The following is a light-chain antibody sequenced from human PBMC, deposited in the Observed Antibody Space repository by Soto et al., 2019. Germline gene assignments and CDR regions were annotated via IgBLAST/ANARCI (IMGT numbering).Light chain of an antibody. V-gene: IGKV1-39*01. Sequence: DIQMTQSPSSLSASVGDRVTITGRASQSIRRSLNWYQQKPGKAPKLLIYAASSLQSGVPSRFSGSGSGTDFTLTISSLQPEDFATYYCQQSYSTTRTFGQGTKVDIK. CDR3: QQSYSTTRT. CDR2: AAS. CDR1: QSIRRS. J-gene: IGKJ1*01.